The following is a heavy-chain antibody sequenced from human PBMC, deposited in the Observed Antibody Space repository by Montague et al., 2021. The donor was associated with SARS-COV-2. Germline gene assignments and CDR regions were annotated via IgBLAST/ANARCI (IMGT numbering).Heavy chain of an antibody. D-gene: IGHD3-22*01. V-gene: IGHV4-34*01. Sequence: SETLSLTCAVYDGSFSDYSWTWIRQPPGKGLEWIGEINHRGSTNYNPSLKSQVTISADTSKNQFSLKMTSVTAADTAVYYCARGRQHINMVVVVVTGGEYYFDFWGQGTLVAVSS. CDR1: DGSFSDYS. J-gene: IGHJ4*02. CDR3: ARGRQHINMVVVVVTGGEYYFDF. CDR2: INHRGST.